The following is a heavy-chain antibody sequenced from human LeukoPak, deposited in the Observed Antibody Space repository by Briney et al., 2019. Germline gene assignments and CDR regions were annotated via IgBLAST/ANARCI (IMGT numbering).Heavy chain of an antibody. CDR3: ARSRARGRDFWRGYRHYYYYMDV. J-gene: IGHJ6*03. V-gene: IGHV1-69*05. CDR2: IIPIFGTA. Sequence: SVKVSCKASGATFSSYAISWVRQAPGQGLEWMGGIIPIFGTANYAQKFQGRVTITTDESTSTAYMELSSLRSEDTAVYYCARSRARGRDFWRGYRHYYYYMDVWGKGTTVTVSS. D-gene: IGHD3-3*01. CDR1: GATFSSYA.